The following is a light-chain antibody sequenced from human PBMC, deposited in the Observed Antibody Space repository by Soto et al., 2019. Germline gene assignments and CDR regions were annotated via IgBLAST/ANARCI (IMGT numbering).Light chain of an antibody. Sequence: EIVLTQSPGTLYLSPGERATLSCRASQGLSSNYLAWYQQRPGQAPRLLIYGASSRATGIPERFSGSGSATDFTLTISRLEPEDFAVYHCQQYGNSPPTFGGGTKVEI. CDR2: GAS. V-gene: IGKV3-20*01. J-gene: IGKJ4*01. CDR3: QQYGNSPPT. CDR1: QGLSSNY.